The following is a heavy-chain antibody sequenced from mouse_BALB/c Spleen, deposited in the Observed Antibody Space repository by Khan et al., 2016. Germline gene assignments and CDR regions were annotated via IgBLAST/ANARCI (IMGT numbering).Heavy chain of an antibody. J-gene: IGHJ3*01. D-gene: IGHD2-14*01. CDR3: ARDGYDGWFAY. CDR1: GYSITSGYF. Sequence: EVQLQESGPGLVKPSQSLSLTCSVTGYSITSGYFWNWIRQFPGNKLEWMGYISYAGYNYYNPSLTNRISITRDTSKNQFFLKLNSLTTEDSATXYCARDGYDGWFAYWGQGTLVTVSA. V-gene: IGHV3-6*02. CDR2: ISYAGYN.